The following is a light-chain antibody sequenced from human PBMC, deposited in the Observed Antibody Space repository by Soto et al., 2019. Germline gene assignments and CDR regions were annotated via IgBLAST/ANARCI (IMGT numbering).Light chain of an antibody. V-gene: IGKV1-5*01. CDR1: QSITHL. Sequence: DIQMTQSPSTLSAFVGDRVTIPCRASQSITHLLAWYQQRPGNAPNLLIYDASSLEPGVPPRFSGSGSGTEVTLPISSLQPDDLGAYYCPQDSTNPPWTFGEGTRVEL. CDR2: DAS. J-gene: IGKJ1*01. CDR3: PQDSTNPPWT.